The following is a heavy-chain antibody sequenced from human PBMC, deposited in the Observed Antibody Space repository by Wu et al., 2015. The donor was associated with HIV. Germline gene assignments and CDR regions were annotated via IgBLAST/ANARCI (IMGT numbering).Heavy chain of an antibody. CDR2: ININSGDS. V-gene: IGHV1-2*02. J-gene: IGHJ4*02. CDR1: GYTFNAYY. Sequence: QVHLVQSGAELKKPGASVTVSCKASGYTFNAYYMHWIRQAPGQGLEWMGWININSGDSNFARKFRGRLTVTRDTSISTVYMDLSSLRSDDSAIYYCTRGTRNFPFXYWGQGTLVTVSS. CDR3: TRGTRNFPFXY. D-gene: IGHD2/OR15-2a*01.